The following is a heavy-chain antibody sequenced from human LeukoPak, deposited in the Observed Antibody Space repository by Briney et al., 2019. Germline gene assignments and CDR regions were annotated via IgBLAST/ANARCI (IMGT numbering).Heavy chain of an antibody. CDR2: IDPNTGAT. CDR3: ARALIIMTVLDY. J-gene: IGHJ4*02. V-gene: IGHV1-2*02. Sequence: ASVKVSCKASGYTFTGYFIHWVRQAPGQGLEWMGWIDPNTGATKYTRTFQGRVTMTRDTSINTAYMELNSVKADDTAVYYCARALIIMTVLDYWGQGTLVTVSS. CDR1: GYTFTGYF. D-gene: IGHD3-22*01.